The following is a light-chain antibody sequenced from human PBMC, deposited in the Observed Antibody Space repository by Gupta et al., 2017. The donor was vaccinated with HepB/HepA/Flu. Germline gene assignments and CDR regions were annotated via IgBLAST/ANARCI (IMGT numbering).Light chain of an antibody. V-gene: IGLV2-14*03. CDR2: DVS. J-gene: IGLJ2*01. CDR1: SSDVGGYNY. CDR3: SSYTSSSTVV. Sequence: SALTQPASVSGSPGPSITISCTGTSSDVGGYNYVSWYQHHPGKAPKLMIYDVSNRPSGVASRFSGSKSGNTASLTISGRKEEDEADYYCSSYTSSSTVVFGGGTKLTVL.